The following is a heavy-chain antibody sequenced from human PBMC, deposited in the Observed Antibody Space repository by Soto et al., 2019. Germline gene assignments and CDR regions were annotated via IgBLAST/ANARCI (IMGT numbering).Heavy chain of an antibody. J-gene: IGHJ6*03. CDR1: GFTFSSYG. Sequence: GGSLRLSCAASGFTFSSYGMHWVRQAPGKGLEWVAVIWYDGSNKYYADSVKGRFTISRDNSKNTLYLQMNSLRAEDADVYYCARYSGSSGYYYYYYMDVWGKGTTVTVSS. D-gene: IGHD3-22*01. CDR2: IWYDGSNK. V-gene: IGHV3-33*01. CDR3: ARYSGSSGYYYYYYMDV.